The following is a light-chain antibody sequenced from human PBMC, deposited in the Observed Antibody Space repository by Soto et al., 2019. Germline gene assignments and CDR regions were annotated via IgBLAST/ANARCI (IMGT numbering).Light chain of an antibody. CDR3: MKRIEFPLT. CDR1: PRLLDSDDGNTY. J-gene: IGKJ4*01. CDR2: TVS. Sequence: EIVMTQTPLSLPVTPDEPASISCRSSPRLLDSDDGNTYLDWYLHRRGQSPDLLIYTVSYRASGVPDRFSGSGSGTDFTLKISRVEVEDVGVYYSMKRIEFPLTFGGGTKVDIK. V-gene: IGKV2-40*01.